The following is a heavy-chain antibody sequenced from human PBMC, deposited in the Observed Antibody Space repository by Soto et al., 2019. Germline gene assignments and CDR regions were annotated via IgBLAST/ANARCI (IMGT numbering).Heavy chain of an antibody. Sequence: SETLSLTCTVSGGSISSGGYYWSWIRQRPGKGLEWIGYIYYSGTTYYNPSLKSRVTISVDTSKNQFSLKLSSVSAADTALYYCARCSLVVVPAPGFNPWGRGTLVTVSS. D-gene: IGHD2-2*01. CDR2: IYYSGTT. J-gene: IGHJ5*02. V-gene: IGHV4-31*03. CDR1: GGSISSGGYY. CDR3: ARCSLVVVPAPGFNP.